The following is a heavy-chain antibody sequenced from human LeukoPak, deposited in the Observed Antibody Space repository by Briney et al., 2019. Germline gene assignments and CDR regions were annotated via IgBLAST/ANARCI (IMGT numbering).Heavy chain of an antibody. J-gene: IGHJ5*02. V-gene: IGHV1-18*01. CDR1: GYTITSYG. D-gene: IGHD3-16*01. CDR2: ISTYNGNT. Sequence: GASVKVSCKAFGYTITSYGISWVRQAPGQGLEWMGWISTYNGNTDYAQKLQGRVTMTIDTSTSTAYMELRSLRADDTAVYYCARDWGFDPWGQGTLVTVSS. CDR3: ARDWGFDP.